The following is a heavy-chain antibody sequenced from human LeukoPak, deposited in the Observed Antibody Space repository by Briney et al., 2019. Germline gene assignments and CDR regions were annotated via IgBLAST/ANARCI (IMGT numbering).Heavy chain of an antibody. J-gene: IGHJ5*02. Sequence: RPSETLSLTCTVSGGSISSSSFYWGWIRQPPGKGLEWIASIYYSAGTYYNPSLKSRVTISVDTSKNQFSLKLSSVTAADTAVYYCAKCGEIASFGYCSGGSCRNPRKNWFDPWGQGTLVTVSS. CDR1: GGSISSSSFY. V-gene: IGHV4-39*01. CDR3: AKCGEIASFGYCSGGSCRNPRKNWFDP. CDR2: IYYSAGT. D-gene: IGHD2-15*01.